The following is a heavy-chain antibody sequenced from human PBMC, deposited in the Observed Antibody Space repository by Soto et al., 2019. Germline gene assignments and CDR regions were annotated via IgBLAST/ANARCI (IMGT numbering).Heavy chain of an antibody. CDR3: AKLEWLELGGDY. J-gene: IGHJ4*02. D-gene: IGHD6-19*01. CDR2: ISSSGEKQ. V-gene: IGHV3-23*01. CDR1: CLNISNYP. Sequence: EVHLLESGGGVVQPGKSLKISYAASCLNISNYPMTWVRQPPGQGLEWVSGISSSGEKQYYADSVKGRFTISRDNSKNTLSRQLQSLRVEDAGIYFCAKLEWLELGGDYWGKGTVVTVSS.